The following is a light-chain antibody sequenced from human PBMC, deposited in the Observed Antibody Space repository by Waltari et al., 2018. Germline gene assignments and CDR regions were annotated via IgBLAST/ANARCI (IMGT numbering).Light chain of an antibody. Sequence: QSALTQPASVSGSPGQSITISCTGTSSDVGGYNYVSWYQQHPGKVPKLMIYNVIHRPSAVSIRFSCSKSGNTASLTISGLQAEDEADYYCTSYTDSRIFDVVFGGGTRLTVL. CDR3: TSYTDSRIFDVV. J-gene: IGLJ2*01. CDR1: SSDVGGYNY. CDR2: NVI. V-gene: IGLV2-14*03.